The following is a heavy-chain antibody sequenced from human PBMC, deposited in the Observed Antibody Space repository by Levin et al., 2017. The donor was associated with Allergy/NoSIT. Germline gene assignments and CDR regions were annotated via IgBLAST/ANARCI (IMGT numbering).Heavy chain of an antibody. V-gene: IGHV4-34*01. Sequence: SETLSLTCAVYGGSFSGYYWSWIRQLPGKGLEWVGEINHSGSTNYNPSLKSRVTISVDTSKNQFSLKLSSVTAADTAVYYCARGPESGSYQYWYFDLWGRGTLVTVSS. D-gene: IGHD1-26*01. CDR3: ARGPESGSYQYWYFDL. J-gene: IGHJ2*01. CDR1: GGSFSGYY. CDR2: INHSGST.